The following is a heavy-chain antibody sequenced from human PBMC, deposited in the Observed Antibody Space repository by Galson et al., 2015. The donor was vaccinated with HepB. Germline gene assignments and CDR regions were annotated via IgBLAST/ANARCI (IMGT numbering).Heavy chain of an antibody. CDR2: IWYNGGNK. Sequence: SLRLSCATSGFTFSSYGMHWVRQAPGKGLEWVAVIWYNGGNKYYAESVKGRFTISRDNSNNTLSLQMNSLRAEDTAVYYCARGPLRGLGERGRRGIDYWGQGTLVTVSS. D-gene: IGHD3-16*01. CDR1: GFTFSSYG. V-gene: IGHV3-33*01. J-gene: IGHJ4*02. CDR3: ARGPLRGLGERGRRGIDY.